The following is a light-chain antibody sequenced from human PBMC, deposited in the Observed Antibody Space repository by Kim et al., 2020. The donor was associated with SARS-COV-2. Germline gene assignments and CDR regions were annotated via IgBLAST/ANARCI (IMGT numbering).Light chain of an antibody. V-gene: IGLV3-19*01. J-gene: IGLJ1*01. Sequence: ALGQTVRITCQGDSRRNYYASWYQQKPGQAPVLVIYGKNNRPSGIPDRFSGSSSGNTASLTITGAQAEDEADYYCNSRDSSGNHLVFGTGTKVTVL. CDR1: SRRNYY. CDR2: GKN. CDR3: NSRDSSGNHLV.